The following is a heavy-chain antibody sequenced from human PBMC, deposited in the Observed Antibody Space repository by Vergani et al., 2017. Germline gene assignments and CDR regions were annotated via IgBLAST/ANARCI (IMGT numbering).Heavy chain of an antibody. CDR3: ARANYYVAYFDY. V-gene: IGHV4-61*02. D-gene: IGHD3-10*02. J-gene: IGHJ4*02. Sequence: QVQLQESGPGLLKPSKTLSLTCTVSGASVSRGTYYWTWIRQPAGKKLEWIVRMYTSGHTIYNPSLESRVTMSVDTSKNQFSLQLSSVTAADTAVYYCARANYYVAYFDYWGQGTLVTVSS. CDR1: GASVSRGTYY. CDR2: MYTSGHT.